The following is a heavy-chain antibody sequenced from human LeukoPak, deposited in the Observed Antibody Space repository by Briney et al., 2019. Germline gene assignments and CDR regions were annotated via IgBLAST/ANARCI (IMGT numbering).Heavy chain of an antibody. D-gene: IGHD3-16*02. CDR1: GFTFSNYY. CDR3: AREAYDHVWGSYRYVDS. Sequence: GGSLRLSCAASGFTFSNYYMSWIRQAPGQGLEWISYISSSSSYTNDADSVKGRFSISRDNAKNSLYLQLNSLRAEDTAVYYCAREAYDHVWGSYRYVDSWGQGTLVTVSS. CDR2: ISSSSSYT. J-gene: IGHJ4*02. V-gene: IGHV3-11*05.